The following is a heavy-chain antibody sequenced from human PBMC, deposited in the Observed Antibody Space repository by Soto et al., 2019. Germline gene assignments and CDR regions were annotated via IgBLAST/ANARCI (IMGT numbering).Heavy chain of an antibody. CDR2: ISGSGVTT. D-gene: IGHD2-2*01. CDR3: AKDVGYCSSTGCYDFYAMDV. CDR1: GFTFSTSA. Sequence: HPGGSLRLSCTASGFTFSTSAMNWVRQAPGKGLEWVSGISGSGVTTYFADSVEGRFAISRDNSKNTVYLQMNSLRAVDTAVYYCAKDVGYCSSTGCYDFYAMDVWGQGTTVTVYS. J-gene: IGHJ6*02. V-gene: IGHV3-23*01.